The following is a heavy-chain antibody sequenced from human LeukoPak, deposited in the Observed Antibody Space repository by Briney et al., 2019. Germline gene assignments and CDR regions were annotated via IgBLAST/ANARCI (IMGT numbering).Heavy chain of an antibody. CDR1: GFTFSSYS. CDR3: ARDSRLWLPYYGMDV. J-gene: IGHJ6*02. D-gene: IGHD5-18*01. V-gene: IGHV3-21*01. CDR2: ISSSSSYI. Sequence: PGGSLRLSCAASGFTFSSYSMNWVRQAPGKGLEWVSSISSSSSYIYYADSVKGRFTISRDNAKNSLYLQMNSLRAEDTAVYYCARDSRLWLPYYGMDVWGQGTTVTVSS.